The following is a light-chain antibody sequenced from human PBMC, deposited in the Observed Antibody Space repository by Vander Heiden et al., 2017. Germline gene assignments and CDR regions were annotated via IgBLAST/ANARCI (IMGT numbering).Light chain of an antibody. CDR3: QQYNSLMYT. CDR2: KAS. J-gene: IGKJ2*01. CDR1: HSISSW. Sequence: DIQMTKSPSTLSASVGDRVTTTCRASHSISSWLAWYQQKPGKAPKLLIYKASSLESGVPSRFSGSGSGTEFTLTISSLQPDDFAAYYCQQYNSLMYTFGHGTKLEIK. V-gene: IGKV1-5*03.